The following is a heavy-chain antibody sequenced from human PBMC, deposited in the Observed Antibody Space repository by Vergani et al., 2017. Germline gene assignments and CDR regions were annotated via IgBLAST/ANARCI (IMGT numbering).Heavy chain of an antibody. CDR2: ISGGGDNT. D-gene: IGHD2-2*01. CDR3: AKAGCTGTTCYSNF. J-gene: IGHJ4*02. Sequence: QLLESGGGLVQPGGSLRLSCAASGFPFSDYAMSWVRRAPGKGLEWVSIISGGGDNTFYADSVKGRFSVSRDNPKNTLYLQMNSLRAEDAALYYCAKAGCTGTTCYSNFWGPGTLVTVSS. CDR1: GFPFSDYA. V-gene: IGHV3-23*01.